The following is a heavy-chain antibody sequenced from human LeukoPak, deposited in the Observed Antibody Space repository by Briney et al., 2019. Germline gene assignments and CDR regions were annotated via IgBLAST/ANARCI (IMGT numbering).Heavy chain of an antibody. V-gene: IGHV3-21*01. CDR2: IIGSSSYI. D-gene: IGHD3-22*01. CDR1: GLTLSAYT. CDR3: ASDRSLIASLYYFDD. Sequence: PGGSLRLSCGASGLTLSAYTMNWVCEARGKGREGVSSIIGSSSYIFYADSVKGRFTISSDNAKTSLYLQMSSLRVEDTAVYYCASDRSLIASLYYFDDWGQGTLVTVSS. J-gene: IGHJ4*02.